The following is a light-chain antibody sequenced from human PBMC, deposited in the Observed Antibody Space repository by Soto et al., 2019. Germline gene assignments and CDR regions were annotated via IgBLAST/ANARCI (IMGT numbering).Light chain of an antibody. CDR2: KAS. V-gene: IGKV1-5*03. CDR1: QSISSW. Sequence: DIQMTQSPSTLSASVGDRVTITCRASQSISSWLAWYQQKPGKAPKLLIYKASSLESGVPSRFSGSGSRTEFTLTISSLQPDDFAAYYCQRYNSYQWTFGQGTKVEIK. CDR3: QRYNSYQWT. J-gene: IGKJ1*01.